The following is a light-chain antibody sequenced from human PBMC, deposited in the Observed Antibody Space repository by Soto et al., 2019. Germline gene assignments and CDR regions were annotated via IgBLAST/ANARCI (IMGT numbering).Light chain of an antibody. CDR3: SSYTNSNTLV. J-gene: IGLJ2*01. Sequence: QSVLTQPASVSGSPGQSITISCTGTSSDVGAYNYVSWYQQHPGKAPKLIIYDVTNRPSGVSVRFSGSKSGYTASLTISGLQAADEADYYCSSYTNSNTLVFGGGTKLTVL. CDR2: DVT. V-gene: IGLV2-14*03. CDR1: SSDVGAYNY.